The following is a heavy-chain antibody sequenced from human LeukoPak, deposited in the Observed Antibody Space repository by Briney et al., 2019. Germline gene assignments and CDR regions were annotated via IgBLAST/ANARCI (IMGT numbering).Heavy chain of an antibody. CDR3: ARGDYYDSSGYDAFDI. V-gene: IGHV1-3*03. J-gene: IGHJ3*02. CDR1: GYTFTSYA. Sequence: ASVKVSCKASGYTFTSYAMHWVRQAHGQRLEWVGWINAGNGNTKYSQEFQGRVTITRDTSASTAYMELSSLRSGDMAVYYCARGDYYDSSGYDAFDIWGQGTMVTVSS. D-gene: IGHD3-22*01. CDR2: INAGNGNT.